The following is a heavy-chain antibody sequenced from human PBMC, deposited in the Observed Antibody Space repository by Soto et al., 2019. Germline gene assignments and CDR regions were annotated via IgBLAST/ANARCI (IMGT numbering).Heavy chain of an antibody. Sequence: SDTLSLTCTVSVDSVTNYFWIWMRQPPGKGLEWIGHMYHGGRTNYSPSLKSRVTMSLDSSKNQFSLNLSSVTAADTAVYFCARDPGYCTNGVCPIFDFWGQGVLVTVSS. V-gene: IGHV4-59*02. CDR3: ARDPGYCTNGVCPIFDF. CDR2: MYHGGRT. CDR1: VDSVTNYF. D-gene: IGHD2-8*01. J-gene: IGHJ4*02.